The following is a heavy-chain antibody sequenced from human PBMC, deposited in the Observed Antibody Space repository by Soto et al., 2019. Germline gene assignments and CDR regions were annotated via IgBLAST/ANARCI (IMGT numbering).Heavy chain of an antibody. CDR2: VIPLFNTS. D-gene: IGHD3-22*01. J-gene: IGHJ4*02. V-gene: IGHV1-69*01. Sequence: QVQLVQSGAEVKKPGSSVKVSCKASGGTFSNYVIAWVRQAPGQGPEWMGGVIPLFNTSNYARKFQGRATITADESTNTAYMELSSLRSEDTAVYYWVVGGQYYESTGYYFDYWGQGTLVIVSS. CDR3: VVGGQYYESTGYYFDY. CDR1: GGTFSNYV.